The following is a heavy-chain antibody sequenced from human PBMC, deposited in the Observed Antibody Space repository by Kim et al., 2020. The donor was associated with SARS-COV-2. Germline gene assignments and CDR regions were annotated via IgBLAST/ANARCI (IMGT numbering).Heavy chain of an antibody. CDR1: GYTFTSYD. CDR3: ATPYSSSWAKGPHYYYYYGMDV. D-gene: IGHD6-13*01. Sequence: ASVKVSCKASGYTFTSYDINWVRQATGQGLEWMGWMNPNSGNTGYAQKFQGRVTMTRNTSISTAYMELSSLRSEDTAVYYCATPYSSSWAKGPHYYYYYGMDVWGQGTTVTVSS. CDR2: MNPNSGNT. J-gene: IGHJ6*02. V-gene: IGHV1-8*01.